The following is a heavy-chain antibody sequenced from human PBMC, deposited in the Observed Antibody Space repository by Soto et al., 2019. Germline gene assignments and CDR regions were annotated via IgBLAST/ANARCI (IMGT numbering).Heavy chain of an antibody. CDR2: ISSSSSFI. V-gene: IGHV3-21*01. J-gene: IGHJ5*02. CDR1: GFTFSSYS. CDR3: ARLRDVVVVDATNPVTWFDP. Sequence: GWSLRLSCAASGFTFSSYSMNWVRQAPGKGLEWVSSISSSSSFIYYADSVKGRFTISRDNAKNSLYLQMNSLRAEDTAVYYCARLRDVVVVDATNPVTWFDPWGQGTLVTVSS. D-gene: IGHD2-15*01.